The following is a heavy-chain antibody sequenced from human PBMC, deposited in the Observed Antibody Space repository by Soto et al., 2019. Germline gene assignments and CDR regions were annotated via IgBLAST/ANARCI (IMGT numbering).Heavy chain of an antibody. D-gene: IGHD4-17*01. V-gene: IGHV1-3*01. CDR2: INAGNGNT. CDR1: GYTFTSYA. CDR3: ARELDPYYGGNSLSLDY. J-gene: IGHJ4*02. Sequence: ASVKVSCKASGYTFTSYAMHWVRQAPRQRLEWMGWINAGNGNTKYSQKFQGRVTITRDTSASTAYMELNYLRSEDTAVYFCARELDPYYGGNSLSLDYWGQGTLVTVSS.